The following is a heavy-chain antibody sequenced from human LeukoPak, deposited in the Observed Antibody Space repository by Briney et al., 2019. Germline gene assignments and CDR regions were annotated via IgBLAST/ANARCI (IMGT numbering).Heavy chain of an antibody. Sequence: GGSLRLSCAPSTFTFSDYYMSWIRQPPGKGLEWVSHISSSGSFISYADSVKGRFTISRDNAKNSLDLQMNSLRDVDTAIYYCARAGGGGYNYGLDYWGQGILVAVSS. CDR1: TFTFSDYY. CDR3: ARAGGGGYNYGLDY. V-gene: IGHV3-11*04. J-gene: IGHJ4*02. D-gene: IGHD5-18*01. CDR2: ISSSGSFI.